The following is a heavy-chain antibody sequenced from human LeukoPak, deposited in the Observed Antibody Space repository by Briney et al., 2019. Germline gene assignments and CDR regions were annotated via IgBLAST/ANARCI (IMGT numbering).Heavy chain of an antibody. J-gene: IGHJ4*02. CDR2: IYHSGST. V-gene: IGHV4-4*02. D-gene: IGHD3-22*01. CDR1: GGSISSSNW. Sequence: PSETLSLTCAVSGGSISSSNWWSWVRQPPGKGLEWIGEIYHSGSTNYNPSLKSRVTISVDKSKNQFSLKLSSVTAADTAVYYCARVPYYDSSGYLTPFDYWGQGTLVTVSS. CDR3: ARVPYYDSSGYLTPFDY.